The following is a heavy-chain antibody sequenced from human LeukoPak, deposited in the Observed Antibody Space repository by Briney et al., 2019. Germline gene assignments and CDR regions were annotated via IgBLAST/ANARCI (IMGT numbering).Heavy chain of an antibody. CDR2: ITSSSSTI. V-gene: IGHV3-48*01. D-gene: IGHD2-21*02. J-gene: IGHJ4*02. Sequence: PGGSLRLSCAASGFTFSSYSMNWARQAPGKGLEWVSYITSSSSTIYYADSVKGRFTISRDNAKNSLYLQMNSLRAEDTAVYFCARGPPTLFCGGDCYPFDYWGQGTLVTVSS. CDR3: ARGPPTLFCGGDCYPFDY. CDR1: GFTFSSYS.